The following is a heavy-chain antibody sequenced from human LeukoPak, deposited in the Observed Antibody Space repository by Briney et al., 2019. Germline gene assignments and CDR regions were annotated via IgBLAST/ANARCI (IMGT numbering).Heavy chain of an antibody. CDR3: AKSEGSGYYYDYYFDY. D-gene: IGHD3-22*01. V-gene: IGHV4-31*03. Sequence: SVTLSLTCTVSGGSISSGGYYWSWIRQHPGKGLEWIGYIYYSGSTYYNPSLKSRVTISVDTSKNQFSLKLSSVTAADTAVYYCAKSEGSGYYYDYYFDYWGQGTLVTVSS. CDR1: GGSISSGGYY. CDR2: IYYSGST. J-gene: IGHJ4*02.